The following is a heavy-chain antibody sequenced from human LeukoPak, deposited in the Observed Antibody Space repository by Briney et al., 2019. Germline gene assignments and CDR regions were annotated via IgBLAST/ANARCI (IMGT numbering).Heavy chain of an antibody. CDR3: ARRPGMDV. CDR2: MYYSGST. V-gene: IGHV4-39*01. CDR1: GGSISSSNYY. Sequence: SETLTLTCTVSGGSISSSNYYWGWIRQPPGKGLEWIVSMYYSGSTYYNPSLKSRVTISVDTSKNQFSLKLSSVTAADTAVYYCARRPGMDVWGQGTTVTVSS. J-gene: IGHJ6*02.